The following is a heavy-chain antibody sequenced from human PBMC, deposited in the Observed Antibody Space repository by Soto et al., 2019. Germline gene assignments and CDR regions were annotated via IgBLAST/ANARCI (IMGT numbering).Heavy chain of an antibody. CDR3: AHVMITFGGVIGDDAFDM. CDR2: IYWDNDK. CDR1: GFSLTTKGVG. V-gene: IGHV2-5*05. D-gene: IGHD3-16*01. J-gene: IGHJ3*02. Sequence: QITLKESGPTLVKPTQTLALTCSFSGFSLTTKGVGVGWIRQPPGKALEWLAVIYWDNDKRYGPSLQSRLIITKDTSKNQVVLMMTNMDPVDTATYYCAHVMITFGGVIGDDAFDMWCQGTMVTVSS.